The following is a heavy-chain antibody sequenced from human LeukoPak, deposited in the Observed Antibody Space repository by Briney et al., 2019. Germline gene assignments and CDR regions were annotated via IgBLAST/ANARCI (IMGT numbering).Heavy chain of an antibody. V-gene: IGHV3-20*01. CDR1: GFTFDDYG. CDR3: ARLDCSSTSCLFDY. CDR2: INWNGGST. D-gene: IGHD2-2*01. J-gene: IGHJ4*02. Sequence: GGSLRLSCAASGFTFDDYGMSWVRQAPGKGLEWVSGINWNGGSTGYADSVKGRFTISRDNAKNSLYLQMNSLRAEDTALYHCARLDCSSTSCLFDYWGQGTLVTVSS.